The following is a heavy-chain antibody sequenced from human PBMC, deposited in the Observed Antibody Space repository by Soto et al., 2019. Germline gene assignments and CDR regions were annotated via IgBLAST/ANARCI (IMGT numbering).Heavy chain of an antibody. J-gene: IGHJ4*02. CDR3: ARIRGLGEVSPYFDH. D-gene: IGHD3-16*01. CDR2: IYYSGIT. CDR1: GASTSSNGYY. V-gene: IGHV4-39*07. Sequence: PSETLSLTCTVSGASTSSNGYYWGWIRQPPGKGLEWIGTIYYSGITNYTPSLKSRVTISVDTSANQFSLRVRSVTAADTAVYYCARIRGLGEVSPYFDHWGQGALVTVSS.